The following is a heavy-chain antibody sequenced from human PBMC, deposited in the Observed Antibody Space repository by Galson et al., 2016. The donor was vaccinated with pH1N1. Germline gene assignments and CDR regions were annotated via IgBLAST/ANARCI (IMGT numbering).Heavy chain of an antibody. V-gene: IGHV4-59*08. J-gene: IGHJ4*02. D-gene: IGHD7-27*01. CDR3: ARHADTSTWGLLY. CDR1: GGSISSEY. CDR2: FYNSGST. Sequence: TLSLTCTVSGGSISSEYWSWIRQPPGKGLEWIGFFYNSGSTKYNPSLKSRVTISADTSKKQCSLRLSSVTAADTAVYYCARHADTSTWGLLYWGRGILVTVSS.